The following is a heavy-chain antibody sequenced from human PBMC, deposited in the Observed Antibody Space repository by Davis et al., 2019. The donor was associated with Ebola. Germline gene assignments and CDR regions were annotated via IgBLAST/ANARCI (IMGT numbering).Heavy chain of an antibody. Sequence: ASVKVSCKASGYTFTGYYIHWVRQAPGQGLEWMGWINPNSGDTKYAQKFQGRVTVTRDTSIRTACMELTRLRSDDTAVFFCTRGSDFWSGYFTAHFEFWGQGTLVTVSS. D-gene: IGHD3-3*01. J-gene: IGHJ4*01. CDR1: GYTFTGYY. CDR3: TRGSDFWSGYFTAHFEF. CDR2: INPNSGDT. V-gene: IGHV1-2*02.